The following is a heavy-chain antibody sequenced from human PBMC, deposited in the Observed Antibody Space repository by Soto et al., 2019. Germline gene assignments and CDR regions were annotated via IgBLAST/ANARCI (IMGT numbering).Heavy chain of an antibody. CDR1: GGFVSSGSYY. D-gene: IGHD1-1*01. V-gene: IGHV4-34*01. CDR2: MSHSGGT. Sequence: QVQLQQWGAGLLKPSETLSLTCAVYGGFVSSGSYYWSWIRQPPGKGLEWIGEMSHSGGTHFNPPLKSRVTISVDTSKNQFSRKMSAVTASDTALYYCARVGRGTATTVVDAFDIWGPGTMVTVSS. CDR3: ARVGRGTATTVVDAFDI. J-gene: IGHJ3*02.